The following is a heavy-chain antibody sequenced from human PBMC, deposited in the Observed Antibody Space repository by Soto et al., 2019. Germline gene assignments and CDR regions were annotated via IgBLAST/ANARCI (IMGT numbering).Heavy chain of an antibody. D-gene: IGHD2-2*01. J-gene: IGHJ4*02. CDR3: VRHGNGTTYYFDY. V-gene: IGHV4-31*03. Sequence: PSETLSLTCTVSGGPISSGGYYWSWIRQHPGKGLEWIGYIYYSGSTYYNPSLKSRVTISVDKSTSTAYLQLRSLEASDNAKYYCVRHGNGTTYYFDYWGQGILVTVSS. CDR2: IYYSGST. CDR1: GGPISSGGYY.